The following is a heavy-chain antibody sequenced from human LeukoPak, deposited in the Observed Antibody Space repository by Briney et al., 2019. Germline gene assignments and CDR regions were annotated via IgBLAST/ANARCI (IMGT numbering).Heavy chain of an antibody. D-gene: IGHD6-13*01. V-gene: IGHV4-59*01. CDR2: IYYSGST. CDR3: AREKLGLFDY. Sequence: SETLSLTCTVSGGSISSYYWSWIRQPPGKGLEWIGYIYYSGSTNYNPSLKSRVTISVDTSKNQFSLKLSSVTAADTAVYYCAREKLGLFDYWGQGTLVTVSS. J-gene: IGHJ4*02. CDR1: GGSISSYY.